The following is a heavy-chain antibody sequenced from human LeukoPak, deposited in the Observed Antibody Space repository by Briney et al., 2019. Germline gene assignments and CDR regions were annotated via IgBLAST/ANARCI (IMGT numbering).Heavy chain of an antibody. CDR3: ARGHYYDSSGYDY. CDR1: GGSFSGCY. CDR2: INHSGST. Sequence: SETLSLTCAVYGGSFSGCYWSWIRQPPGKGLEWIGEINHSGSTNYNPSLKSRVTISVDTSKNQVSLKLSSVIAADTAVYYCARGHYYDSSGYDYWGQGTLVTVSS. D-gene: IGHD3-22*01. J-gene: IGHJ4*02. V-gene: IGHV4-34*01.